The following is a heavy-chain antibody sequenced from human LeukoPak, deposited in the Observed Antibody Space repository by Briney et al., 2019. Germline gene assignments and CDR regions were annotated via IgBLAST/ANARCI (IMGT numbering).Heavy chain of an antibody. CDR2: IYPGGST. CDR1: GGSISNYY. V-gene: IGHV4-4*07. D-gene: IGHD6-13*01. Sequence: SETLSLTCTVSGGSISNYYWTWIRQPAGKGLEWIGRIYPGGSTDYNPSLKSRVTMSVDTSKSQFSLRLTSVIAADTAVYYCARIGSSSCPDCNYWGQGTLVTVSS. CDR3: ARIGSSSCPDCNY. J-gene: IGHJ4*02.